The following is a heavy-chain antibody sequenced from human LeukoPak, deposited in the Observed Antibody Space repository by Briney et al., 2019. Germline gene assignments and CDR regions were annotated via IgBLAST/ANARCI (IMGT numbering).Heavy chain of an antibody. CDR3: AREGRYDSSGSYSY. CDR2: INPNSGGT. V-gene: IGHV1-2*06. D-gene: IGHD3-22*01. J-gene: IGHJ4*02. CDR1: GYTFTGYY. Sequence: ASVKVSCKASGYTFTGYYMHWVRHAPGQGLELMGRINPNSGGTTKAQKFQARVTMTRDTSISTAYMELSRLRSDATAVYSCAREGRYDSSGSYSYWGQGTLVTVSS.